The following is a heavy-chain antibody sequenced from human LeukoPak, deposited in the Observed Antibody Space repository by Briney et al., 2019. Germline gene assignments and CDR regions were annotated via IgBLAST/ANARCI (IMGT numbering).Heavy chain of an antibody. D-gene: IGHD1-26*01. J-gene: IGHJ4*02. V-gene: IGHV3-74*01. CDR1: GFTFSAYW. CDR2: INTDWSIT. CDR3: ARGGGGSYGGDLGY. Sequence: TGGSLRLSCAASGFTFSAYWMHWVRRAPGKGLVWVSRINTDWSITPYADSVKGRFTISRDNAKNTLYLQMNSLRVEDTAVYYCARGGGGSYGGDLGYWGQGTLVTVSS.